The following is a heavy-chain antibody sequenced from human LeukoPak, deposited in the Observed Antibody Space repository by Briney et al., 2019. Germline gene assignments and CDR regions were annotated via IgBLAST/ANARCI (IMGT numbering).Heavy chain of an antibody. CDR2: IYYSGST. V-gene: IGHV4-39*07. CDR1: GGSISSSTYY. Sequence: SETLSLTCTVSGGSISSSTYYWGWIRQPPGKGLEWIGNIYYSGSTYYNPSLKSRVTISVHTSKNQFSLKLSSVTAADTAVYYCARADGFWSGYSDFDYWGQGTLVTVSS. J-gene: IGHJ4*02. CDR3: ARADGFWSGYSDFDY. D-gene: IGHD3-3*01.